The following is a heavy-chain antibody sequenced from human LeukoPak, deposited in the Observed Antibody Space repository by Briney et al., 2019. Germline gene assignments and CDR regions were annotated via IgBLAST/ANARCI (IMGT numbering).Heavy chain of an antibody. Sequence: SETLYLTCDVYGGSFSGYYWSWIRQPPGKGLEWMGEINHSGSNNYNPSLKRRVTISVDTSEYQFSLKLSSVTAADTAVYYCARLSSDIVVVVAATDLWFDPWGQGTLVTVSS. CDR2: INHSGSN. J-gene: IGHJ5*02. D-gene: IGHD2-15*01. CDR3: ARLSSDIVVVVAATDLWFDP. CDR1: GGSFSGYY. V-gene: IGHV4-34*01.